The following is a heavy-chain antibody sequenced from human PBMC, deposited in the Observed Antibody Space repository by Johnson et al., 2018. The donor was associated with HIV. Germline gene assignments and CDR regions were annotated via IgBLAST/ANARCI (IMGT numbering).Heavy chain of an antibody. CDR2: IWYDGSSK. V-gene: IGHV3-33*03. J-gene: IGHJ3*02. CDR3: AKGEQLVISRKGHDAFDI. CDR1: GFTFSS. D-gene: IGHD6-6*01. Sequence: QVQLVESGGGVVQPGRSLRLSCAASGFTFSSMHWDRQAPGKGLEWVAVIWYDGSSKYYAESLKGRISISRDNAKNSLYLQMNSLRVEDTAVYYCAKGEQLVISRKGHDAFDIWGQGTMVTVSS.